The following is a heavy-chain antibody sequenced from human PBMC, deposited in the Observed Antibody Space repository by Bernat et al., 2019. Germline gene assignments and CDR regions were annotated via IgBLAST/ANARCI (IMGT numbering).Heavy chain of an antibody. D-gene: IGHD6-13*01. CDR2: INHSGST. CDR3: ARGRNRIAAAGTLGFDY. J-gene: IGHJ4*02. CDR1: GGSFSGYY. Sequence: QVQLQQWGAGLLKPSETLSLTCAVYGGSFSGYYWSWIRQPPGKGLEWIGEINHSGSTNYNPSLKSRVTISVDTYKNQFSLKLSSVTAADTAVYYCARGRNRIAAAGTLGFDYWGQGTLVTVSS. V-gene: IGHV4-34*01.